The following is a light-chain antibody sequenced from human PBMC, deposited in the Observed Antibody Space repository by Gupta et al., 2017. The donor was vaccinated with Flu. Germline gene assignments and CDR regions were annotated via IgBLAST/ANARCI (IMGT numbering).Light chain of an antibody. Sequence: ASLSLSPGQRATLSCRTSQSVGADLAWYQQRPGQGPRLLIYDASTRAAGSPDRFSGSGSGTDFTLTISSRQSEDSGVYFCQQYSHWPPLTFGGGTKVEI. CDR1: QSVGAD. J-gene: IGKJ4*01. CDR2: DAS. CDR3: QQYSHWPPLT. V-gene: IGKV3-15*01.